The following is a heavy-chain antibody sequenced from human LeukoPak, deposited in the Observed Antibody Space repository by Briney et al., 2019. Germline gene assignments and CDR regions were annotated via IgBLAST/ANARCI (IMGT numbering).Heavy chain of an antibody. V-gene: IGHV3-7*03. J-gene: IGHJ4*02. CDR2: LNQDGSEK. Sequence: PGGSLRLSCAASGFTFSSYWMTWVRQAPGKGLEWVASLNQDGSEKYYVDSVKGRFIISRDNAQKSLHLEMKSLSAKDTAVYYCARAVTSTEGYWGQGTLVTVSS. CDR1: GFTFSSYW. CDR3: ARAVTSTEGY.